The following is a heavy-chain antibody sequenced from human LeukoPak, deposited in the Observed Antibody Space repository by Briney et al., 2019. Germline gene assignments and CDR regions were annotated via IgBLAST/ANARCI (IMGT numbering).Heavy chain of an antibody. J-gene: IGHJ4*02. D-gene: IGHD3-22*01. Sequence: SQTLSLTCAISGDSVSSKSAAWNWIRQSPSRGLEWLGRTYYRSKWYNDYAVSVKSRITINPDTSKNQFSLQLNSVAPEDTAVYYCARHQGDMIVVLTYVDYWGQGTLVTVSS. CDR1: GDSVSSKSAA. CDR3: ARHQGDMIVVLTYVDY. V-gene: IGHV6-1*01. CDR2: TYYRSKWYN.